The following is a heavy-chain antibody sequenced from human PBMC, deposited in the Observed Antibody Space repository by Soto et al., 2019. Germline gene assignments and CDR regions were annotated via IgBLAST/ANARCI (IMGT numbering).Heavy chain of an antibody. Sequence: QVQLVESGGGVVQPGRSLRLSCAASGFTFSSYGMHWVRQAPGKGLEWVAVISYDGSNKYYADSVKGRFTISRDNSKNTLYLQMNSLRAEETAVYYCAKGYCSGGSCHQIYYYYGMDVWGQGTTVTVSS. V-gene: IGHV3-30*18. CDR1: GFTFSSYG. CDR3: AKGYCSGGSCHQIYYYYGMDV. D-gene: IGHD2-15*01. CDR2: ISYDGSNK. J-gene: IGHJ6*02.